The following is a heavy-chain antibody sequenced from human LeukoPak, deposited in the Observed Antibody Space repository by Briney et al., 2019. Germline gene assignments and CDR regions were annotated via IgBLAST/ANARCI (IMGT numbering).Heavy chain of an antibody. Sequence: PGGSLRLSCAASGFTFSSYEMNWVRQAPGKGLEWVSYISSSDSTIYYADSVKGRFTISRDNAKNSLYLQMNSLRAGDTAVYYCARRSGIAVAGAFDYWGQGTLVTVSS. J-gene: IGHJ4*02. CDR2: ISSSDSTI. CDR1: GFTFSSYE. V-gene: IGHV3-48*03. D-gene: IGHD6-19*01. CDR3: ARRSGIAVAGAFDY.